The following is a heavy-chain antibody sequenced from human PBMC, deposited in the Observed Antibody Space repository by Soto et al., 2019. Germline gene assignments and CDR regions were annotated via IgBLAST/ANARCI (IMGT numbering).Heavy chain of an antibody. CDR2: IIPILGIA. CDR3: ARVGITGTTTAGYYYYYYYMDV. D-gene: IGHD1-7*01. V-gene: IGHV1-69*02. J-gene: IGHJ6*03. CDR1: GGTFSSYT. Sequence: VASVTVSCKASGGTFSSYTISWVRQAPGQGLEWMGRIIPILGIANYAQKFQGRVTITADKSTSTAYMELSSLRSEDTAVYYCARVGITGTTTAGYYYYYYYMDVWGKGTTVTVSS.